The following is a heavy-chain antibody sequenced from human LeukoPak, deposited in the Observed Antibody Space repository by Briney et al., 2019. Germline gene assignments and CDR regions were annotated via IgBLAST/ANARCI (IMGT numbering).Heavy chain of an antibody. CDR3: ARRSIEGEGMDV. J-gene: IGHJ6*02. D-gene: IGHD1-26*01. CDR2: ISYDGSNK. CDR1: GFTFSSYA. V-gene: IGHV3-30-3*01. Sequence: PGGSLRLSCAASGFTFSSYAMHWVRQAPGKGLEWVAVISYDGSNKYYADSVKGRFTISGDNSKNTLYLQMNSLRAEDTAVYYCARRSIEGEGMDVWGQGTTVTVSS.